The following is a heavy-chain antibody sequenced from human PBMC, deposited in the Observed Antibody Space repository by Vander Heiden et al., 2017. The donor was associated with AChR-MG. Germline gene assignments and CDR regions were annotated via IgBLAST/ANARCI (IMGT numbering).Heavy chain of an antibody. CDR2: ISSSTTHI. CDR3: ASSYEYYSDSSGSSIDY. D-gene: IGHD3-22*01. Sequence: EVQLVESGGGLVKPGGSLSLSCAASGFTFRDYSMRWVRQAPGKGLEWVSSISSSTTHIYYGESVRGRFTTSRDNAKNSLFLQMNSLRAEDTAVYYCASSYEYYSDSSGSSIDYWGLGTLVTVSS. CDR1: GFTFRDYS. V-gene: IGHV3-21*01. J-gene: IGHJ4*02.